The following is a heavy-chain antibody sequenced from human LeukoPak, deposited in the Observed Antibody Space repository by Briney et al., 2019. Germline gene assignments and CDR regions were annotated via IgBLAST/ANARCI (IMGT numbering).Heavy chain of an antibody. D-gene: IGHD4-23*01. CDR3: ARHDYGGNSGDY. Sequence: PGGSLRLSCAVSGFSVTNNYMSWVRQAPGKGLEWVSVFYVGGATYYADSVKGRFTISRDNAKNSLYLQMNSLRDEDTAVYYCARHDYGGNSGDYWGQGTLVTVSS. V-gene: IGHV3-66*04. CDR2: FYVGGAT. CDR1: GFSVTNNY. J-gene: IGHJ4*02.